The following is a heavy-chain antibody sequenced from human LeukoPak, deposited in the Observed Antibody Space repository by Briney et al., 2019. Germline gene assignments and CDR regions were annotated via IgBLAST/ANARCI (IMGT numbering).Heavy chain of an antibody. CDR3: AKDVSWNWFDP. CDR2: ISYDGSNK. CDR1: GFTFSTYA. J-gene: IGHJ5*02. V-gene: IGHV3-30*18. Sequence: GGSLRLSCAASGFTFSTYAMHGVRQAPGKGLEWVAVISYDGSNKYYADSVKGRFTISRDNSKNTLYLQMNTLRAEDTAVYYCAKDVSWNWFDPWGQGTLVTVSS.